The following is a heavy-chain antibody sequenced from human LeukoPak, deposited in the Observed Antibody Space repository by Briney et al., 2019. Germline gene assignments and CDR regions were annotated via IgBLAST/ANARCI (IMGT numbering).Heavy chain of an antibody. CDR1: GGSISNTNW. J-gene: IGHJ3*02. D-gene: IGHD3-3*01. V-gene: IGHV4-4*02. CDR2: VSLAGQT. CDR3: ARVPTDDSEGAFDI. Sequence: SETLSLTCDVSGGSISNTNWWNWVRQPPGQGLEWIGEVSLAGQTNYNPSLKSRVTISVDTSKNQFSLKLSSVTAADTAVYYCARVPTDDSEGAFDIWGQGTMVTVSS.